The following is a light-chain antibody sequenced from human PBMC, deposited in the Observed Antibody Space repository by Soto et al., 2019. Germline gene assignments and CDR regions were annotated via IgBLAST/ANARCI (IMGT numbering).Light chain of an antibody. Sequence: EIVMTQSPATLSVSPGERATLSCRASQSVSSSYLAWYQQKPGQAPRLLIYGASSRATGIPDRFSGSGSGTDFTLTISRLEPEDFAVYYCQQYGSSPLLTFGGGTKVDIK. CDR2: GAS. J-gene: IGKJ4*01. CDR1: QSVSSSY. CDR3: QQYGSSPLLT. V-gene: IGKV3-20*01.